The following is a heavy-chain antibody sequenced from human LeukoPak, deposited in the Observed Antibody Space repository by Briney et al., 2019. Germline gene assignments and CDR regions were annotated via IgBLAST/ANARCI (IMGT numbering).Heavy chain of an antibody. J-gene: IGHJ6*02. Sequence: ASVKVSCKASGYTFTSYYMHWVRQAPGQGLEWMGIIXXXGGSTSYAQKFXXRVTMTRDTSTSTVYMELSSLRSEDTAVYYCXXXLXXXGSGRXXXXMDVWGQGTTVTVSS. D-gene: IGHD3-10*01. CDR3: XXXLXXXGSGRXXXXMDV. CDR1: GYTFTSYY. V-gene: IGHV1-46*01. CDR2: IXXXGGST.